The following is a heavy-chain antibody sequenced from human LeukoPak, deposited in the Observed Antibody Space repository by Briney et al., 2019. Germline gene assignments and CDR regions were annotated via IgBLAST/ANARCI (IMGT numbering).Heavy chain of an antibody. V-gene: IGHV1-58*01. CDR3: AAYPRIAAAGPDY. J-gene: IGHJ4*02. Sequence: SVKVSCKASGFTFTSSAVQWVRQARGQHLEWIGWIVVGSGNTNYAQKFQERVTITRDMSTSTAYMELSSLRSEDTAVYYCAAYPRIAAAGPDYWGQGTLVTVSS. D-gene: IGHD6-13*01. CDR2: IVVGSGNT. CDR1: GFTFTSSA.